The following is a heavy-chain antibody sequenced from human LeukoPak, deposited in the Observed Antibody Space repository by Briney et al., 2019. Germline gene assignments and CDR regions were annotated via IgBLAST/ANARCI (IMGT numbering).Heavy chain of an antibody. CDR1: GYSFPNYS. CDR2: IYPGDSDT. CDR3: ARPRGYGDYPFDS. Sequence: GESLQISCKGSGYSFPNYSIAWVRQMPGKGLEWMGIIYPGDSDTRYSPSFQGQVTISADKSISTAYLQWTSLKASDTAVYYCARPRGYGDYPFDSWGQGTLVTVSS. D-gene: IGHD4-17*01. V-gene: IGHV5-51*01. J-gene: IGHJ4*02.